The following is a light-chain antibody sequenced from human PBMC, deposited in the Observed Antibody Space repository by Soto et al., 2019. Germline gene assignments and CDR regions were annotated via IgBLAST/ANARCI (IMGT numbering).Light chain of an antibody. Sequence: QSVLTQPASVSGSPGQSITISCTGTSNDIGAYNYVSWYQQHPGKAPKLLIYDVTNRPSGISDRFSGSKSGRTASLTISGLQPEDEADYYCQSYDSSLSGCYVFGTGTKVTVL. CDR3: QSYDSSLSGCYV. J-gene: IGLJ1*01. CDR1: SNDIGAYNY. V-gene: IGLV2-14*03. CDR2: DVT.